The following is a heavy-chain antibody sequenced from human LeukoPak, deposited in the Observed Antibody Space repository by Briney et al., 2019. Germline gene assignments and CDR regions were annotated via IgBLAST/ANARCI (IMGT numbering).Heavy chain of an antibody. D-gene: IGHD3-22*01. J-gene: IGHJ4*02. CDR3: ARWDSSEDY. CDR2: IYHSGST. V-gene: IGHV4-39*07. CDR1: GGSITATTYY. Sequence: TSETLSLTCSVSGGSITATTYYWGWIRQPPGKGLEWIGSIYHSGSTYYNPSLKSRVTISVDTSKNQFSLKLSSVTAADTAVYYCARWDSSEDYWGQGTLVTVSS.